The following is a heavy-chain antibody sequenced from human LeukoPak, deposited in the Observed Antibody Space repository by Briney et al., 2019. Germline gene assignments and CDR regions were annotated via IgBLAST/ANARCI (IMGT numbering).Heavy chain of an antibody. D-gene: IGHD2/OR15-2a*01. CDR3: AADGEYAFLV. CDR2: IISDGITT. CDR1: GLTFHNTW. V-gene: IGHV3-74*01. Sequence: GGSLRLSCAASGLTFHNTWMHWIRQAPGKGLVWVSRIISDGITTTYADSVKGRFTISRDNAKNTLYLQMNSLRAEDTAVYYCAADGEYAFLVWGQGTMVTVSS. J-gene: IGHJ3*01.